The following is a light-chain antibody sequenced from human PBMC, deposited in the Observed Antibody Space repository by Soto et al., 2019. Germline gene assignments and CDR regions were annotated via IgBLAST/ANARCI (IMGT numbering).Light chain of an antibody. Sequence: EIVLTQSPGTLSLSPGERATLSCRASQSISNNYLAWYQQTPGQAPRLLIYDASNRAAGFPDRFSGSGSGTDFTLTISRLEPEDFGVYHCQQYGGSPRTFGQGTKVDIK. CDR2: DAS. V-gene: IGKV3-20*01. CDR1: QSISNNY. CDR3: QQYGGSPRT. J-gene: IGKJ1*01.